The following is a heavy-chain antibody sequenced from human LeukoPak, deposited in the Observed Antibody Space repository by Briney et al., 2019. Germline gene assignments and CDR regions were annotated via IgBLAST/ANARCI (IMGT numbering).Heavy chain of an antibody. CDR3: AKAFFSGSGGNHKHFDS. CDR2: MSSVT. V-gene: IGHV3-23*01. J-gene: IGHJ4*02. CDR1: GFTFSNSA. Sequence: GGSLRLSCAASGFTFSNSAMSWVRQAPGKGLEWVSAMSSVTYYADSVKGRYTLSRDDSKSTLYLQMNSLKAEDTAVYYCAKAFFSGSGGNHKHFDSWGQGTLVSVSS. D-gene: IGHD3-10*01.